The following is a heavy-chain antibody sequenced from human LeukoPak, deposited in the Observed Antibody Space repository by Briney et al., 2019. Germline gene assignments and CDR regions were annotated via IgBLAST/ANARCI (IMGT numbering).Heavy chain of an antibody. CDR1: GFTFSDHY. Sequence: PGGSLRLSCAASGFTFSDHYMDWVRQAPGKGLEWVGRSRDKGNRYTTEYAASVKGRFAISRDDSKNSLYLQMNSLKTEDTAVYYCAREYSSGWDWGQGTLVTVSS. V-gene: IGHV3-72*01. CDR2: SRDKGNRYTT. CDR3: AREYSSGWD. D-gene: IGHD6-19*01. J-gene: IGHJ4*02.